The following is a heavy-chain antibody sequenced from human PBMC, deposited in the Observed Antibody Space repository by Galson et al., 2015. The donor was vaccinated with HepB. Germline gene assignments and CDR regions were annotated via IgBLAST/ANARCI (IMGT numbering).Heavy chain of an antibody. Sequence: CAISVDSVSGNSVGWNWIRQSPSRGLEWLGRTYYRSKWSTDYAVSVKSRITINPDTSKNQFSLQLNSVTPEDTAVYYCAKSIHLGRGFDSWGQGTLVTVSS. CDR2: TYYRSKWST. D-gene: IGHD7-27*01. V-gene: IGHV6-1*01. J-gene: IGHJ4*02. CDR1: VDSVSGNSVG. CDR3: AKSIHLGRGFDS.